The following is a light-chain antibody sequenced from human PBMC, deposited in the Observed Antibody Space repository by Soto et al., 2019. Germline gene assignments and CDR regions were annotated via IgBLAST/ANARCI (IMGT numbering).Light chain of an antibody. CDR1: QSISSW. CDR3: QQYNSYAPT. CDR2: DAS. V-gene: IGKV1-5*01. Sequence: IQMTESPSTLSASVGDRVAITCRASQSISSWLAWYQQKPGKAPKLLIYDASTLESGFPSRFSGSGSGTEFTLTISSLQPDDFATYYCQQYNSYAPTFGQGTKVEI. J-gene: IGKJ1*01.